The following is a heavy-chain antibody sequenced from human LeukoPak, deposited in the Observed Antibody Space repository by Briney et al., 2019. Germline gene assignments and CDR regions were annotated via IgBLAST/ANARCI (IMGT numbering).Heavy chain of an antibody. Sequence: ASVKVSCKASGYTFTSYDINWVRQATGQGLEWMGWMNPNSGNTGYAQKFQGRVTMTRNTSISTAYMELSSLRSEDTAVYYCARDRRLVGAIGSMVDYWGQGTLVTVSS. CDR3: ARDRRLVGAIGSMVDY. CDR2: MNPNSGNT. J-gene: IGHJ4*02. D-gene: IGHD1-26*01. CDR1: GYTFTSYD. V-gene: IGHV1-8*01.